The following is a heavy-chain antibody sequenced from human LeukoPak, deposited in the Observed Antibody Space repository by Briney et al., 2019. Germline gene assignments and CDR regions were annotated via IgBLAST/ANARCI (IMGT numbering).Heavy chain of an antibody. V-gene: IGHV1-8*01. D-gene: IGHD2-15*01. Sequence: ASVKVSCKASGYTFTNYDINWVRQATGQGPEWMGWMNPKSGNTGYGQKFQGRVTMTRNTSISTAYMELSSLRSDDTAVYYCARDQDIVVVVAALRQREMGGFDPWGQGTLVTVSS. J-gene: IGHJ5*02. CDR3: ARDQDIVVVVAALRQREMGGFDP. CDR1: GYTFTNYD. CDR2: MNPKSGNT.